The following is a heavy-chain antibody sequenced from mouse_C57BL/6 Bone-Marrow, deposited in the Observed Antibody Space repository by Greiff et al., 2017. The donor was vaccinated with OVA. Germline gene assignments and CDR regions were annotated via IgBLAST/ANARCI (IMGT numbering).Heavy chain of an antibody. V-gene: IGHV1-50*01. CDR3: ARRTDGYPDY. CDR1: GYTFTSYW. Sequence: QVQLQQPGAELVKPGASVKLSCKASGYTFTSYWMQWVKQRPGQGLEWIGEIDPSDSYTNYNQKFKGKATLTVDTSSSTAYMQLSSLTSEDSAVYYCARRTDGYPDYWGQGTTLTVSS. CDR2: IDPSDSYT. J-gene: IGHJ2*01. D-gene: IGHD2-3*01.